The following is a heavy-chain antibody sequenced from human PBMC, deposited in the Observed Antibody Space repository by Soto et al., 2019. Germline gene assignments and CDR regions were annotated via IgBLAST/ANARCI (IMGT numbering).Heavy chain of an antibody. CDR3: AMGGAAVTTSNWFDP. CDR1: GVSISSHC. D-gene: IGHD4-17*01. Sequence: SETLSLTCTVSGVSISSHCWSWIRQPPGKGLEWIGYIYYTGSATYNPSLRSRVTISLDTPKSQFSLKLTSVTAADTAVYYCAMGGAAVTTSNWFDPWGQGTLVTVSS. V-gene: IGHV4-59*11. CDR2: IYYTGSA. J-gene: IGHJ5*02.